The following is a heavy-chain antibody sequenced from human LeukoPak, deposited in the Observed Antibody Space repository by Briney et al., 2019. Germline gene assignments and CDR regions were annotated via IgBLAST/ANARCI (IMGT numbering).Heavy chain of an antibody. CDR2: MNQLGNEK. CDR1: KFTFSDYW. D-gene: IGHD3-22*01. Sequence: GGSLRLSCAASKFTFSDYWMTWVRQAPGKGPEWVAYMNQLGNEKKYLDSVKGRFTISRDNANNSLYLQMTSLRVDDTAVYYCASGTYYYEFWGQGTLVTVSS. J-gene: IGHJ4*02. CDR3: ASGTYYYEF. V-gene: IGHV3-7*01.